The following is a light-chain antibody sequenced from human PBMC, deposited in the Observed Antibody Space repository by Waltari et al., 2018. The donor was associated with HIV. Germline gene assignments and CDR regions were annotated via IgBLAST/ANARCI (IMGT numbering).Light chain of an antibody. Sequence: QSALTQPASVSGSPGQSITISCTGTSSDIGGHNYVSWYQQHPGKAPKLMIYEVSNRPSGFSNRFSGSKSGTSASLTISGLQPEDEADYYCGSYTTSSTPYVFGTGTKVTVL. CDR2: EVS. J-gene: IGLJ1*01. CDR1: SSDIGGHNY. V-gene: IGLV2-14*01. CDR3: GSYTTSSTPYV.